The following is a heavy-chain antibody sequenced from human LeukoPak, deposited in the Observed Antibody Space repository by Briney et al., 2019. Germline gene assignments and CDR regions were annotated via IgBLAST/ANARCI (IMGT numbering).Heavy chain of an antibody. V-gene: IGHV4-59*01. CDR1: GGSISVYY. J-gene: IGHJ4*02. CDR3: ARDGLSSSSRNFDY. Sequence: SETLSLTCTVSGGSISVYYCTWIRQSPGKGLEWIGYISYRGTTNYNPSLKSRVTISEGTSKNQFSLRLSSVTAADTAVYYCARDGLSSSSRNFDYWGQGTLVTVSS. D-gene: IGHD6-13*01. CDR2: ISYRGTT.